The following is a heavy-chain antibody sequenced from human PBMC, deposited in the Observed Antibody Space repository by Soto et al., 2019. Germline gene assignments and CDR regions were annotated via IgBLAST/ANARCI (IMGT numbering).Heavy chain of an antibody. V-gene: IGHV4-38-2*01. CDR3: ARRDVGLRY. Sequence: PSETLSLTCAVSGDSISSDYHWGCVRQPPGKGLEWIGSIYHSGSTYYNPSLKSRVTISVDTSKNQFSLKLSSVTAADTAVYYCARRDVGLRYWGQGTLVTVSS. J-gene: IGHJ4*02. CDR1: GDSISSDYH. CDR2: IYHSGST. D-gene: IGHD3-10*01.